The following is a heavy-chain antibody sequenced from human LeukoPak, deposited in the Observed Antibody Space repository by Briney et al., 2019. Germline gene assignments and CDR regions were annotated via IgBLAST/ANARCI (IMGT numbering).Heavy chain of an antibody. Sequence: GGSLRLSCAASGFTFSSYAMSWVRQAPGKGLEWVSIISGIGGITYYPDSVKGRFTISRDNSKNTLYLQVNSLRAEDTAVYYCAKLYCSSSSCSRGGYFDYWGRGTLVTVSS. CDR3: AKLYCSSSSCSRGGYFDY. D-gene: IGHD2-2*01. V-gene: IGHV3-23*01. CDR1: GFTFSSYA. CDR2: ISGIGGIT. J-gene: IGHJ4*02.